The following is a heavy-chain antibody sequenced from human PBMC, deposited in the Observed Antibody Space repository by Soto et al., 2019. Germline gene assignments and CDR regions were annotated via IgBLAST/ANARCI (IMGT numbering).Heavy chain of an antibody. CDR3: ARDSTDRSSGWRYYFDY. D-gene: IGHD6-19*01. V-gene: IGHV3-21*01. Sequence: EVQLVESGGGLVKPGGSLRLSCAASGFTFSSYSMNWVRQAPGKGLEWVSSISSSSSYIYYADSVKGRFTISRDNAKNSLYLQMNSLRAEDTAVYYCARDSTDRSSGWRYYFDYWGHGTLVTVSS. CDR2: ISSSSSYI. CDR1: GFTFSSYS. J-gene: IGHJ4*01.